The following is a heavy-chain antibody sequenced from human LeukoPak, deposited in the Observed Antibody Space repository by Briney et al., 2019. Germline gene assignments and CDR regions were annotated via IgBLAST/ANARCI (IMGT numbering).Heavy chain of an antibody. J-gene: IGHJ4*02. D-gene: IGHD2-15*01. Sequence: SETLSLTCTVSGGSISSYYWSWIRQPPGRGLEWIGYIHYSGSTTFNPSLKSRVTISLDTSQNQSSLKLSSVTAADTAGYYCERPERNGGSFNDFDYWGQGTLITVSS. CDR3: ERPERNGGSFNDFDY. CDR2: IHYSGST. CDR1: GGSISSYY. V-gene: IGHV4-59*08.